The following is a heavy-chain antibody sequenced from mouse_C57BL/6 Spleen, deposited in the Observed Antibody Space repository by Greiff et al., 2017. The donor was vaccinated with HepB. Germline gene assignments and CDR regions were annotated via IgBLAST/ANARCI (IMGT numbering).Heavy chain of an antibody. CDR2: IWSGGST. CDR3: ASPIYYDYPWFAY. CDR1: GFSLTSYG. J-gene: IGHJ3*01. V-gene: IGHV2-2*01. D-gene: IGHD2-4*01. Sequence: VQLQQSGPGLVQPSQSLSITCTVSGFSLTSYGVHWVRQSPGKGLEWLGVIWSGGSTDYNAAFISRLSISKDNSKSQVFFKMNSLQADDTAIYYCASPIYYDYPWFAYWGQGTLVTVSA.